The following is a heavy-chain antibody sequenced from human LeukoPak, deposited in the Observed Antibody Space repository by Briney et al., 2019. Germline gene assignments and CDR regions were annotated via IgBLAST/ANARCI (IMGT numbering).Heavy chain of an antibody. V-gene: IGHV3-48*03. CDR3: ARDQWLAYYYHGMDV. J-gene: IGHJ6*02. CDR1: GFTFSTYA. D-gene: IGHD6-19*01. CDR2: ITNNGSTI. Sequence: GGSLRLSCAASGFTFSTYAMNWVSQAPGKGLEWASYITNNGSTIYYADSVKGRFTISRDKAENSLYLQMNSLRAEDTAIYYCARDQWLAYYYHGMDVWGQGTTVTVSS.